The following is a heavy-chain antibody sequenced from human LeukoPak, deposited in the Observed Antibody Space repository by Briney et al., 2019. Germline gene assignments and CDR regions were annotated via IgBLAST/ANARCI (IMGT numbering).Heavy chain of an antibody. Sequence: GGSLRLSCAASGFTFSSYSMNWVRQAPGKGLEGGSSISSSSSYIYYADSVKGRFTISRDNAKNSLYLQMDSLRAEDTAVYYCARDLARVDYGMDVWGQGTTVTVSS. CDR3: ARDLARVDYGMDV. CDR2: ISSSSSYI. J-gene: IGHJ6*02. V-gene: IGHV3-21*01. CDR1: GFTFSSYS.